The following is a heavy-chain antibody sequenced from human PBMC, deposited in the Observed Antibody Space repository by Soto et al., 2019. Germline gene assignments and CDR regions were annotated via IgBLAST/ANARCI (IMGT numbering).Heavy chain of an antibody. Sequence: SETLSLTCTVSGGSISSSTYYWGWIRQSPGKGLEWIGSIFYSGSTYFNPSFKSRVTISVDTSKNQFSLKLNSVTVADTAVYYCASLSYKQLGWGQGTLVTVSS. CDR3: ASLSYKQLG. D-gene: IGHD1-1*01. J-gene: IGHJ4*02. CDR2: IFYSGST. V-gene: IGHV4-39*01. CDR1: GGSISSSTYY.